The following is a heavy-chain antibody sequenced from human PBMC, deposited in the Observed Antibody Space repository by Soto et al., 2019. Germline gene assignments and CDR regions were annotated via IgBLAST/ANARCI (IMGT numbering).Heavy chain of an antibody. CDR3: ARILWFGELLPFDY. Sequence: QVQLVESGGGVVQPGRSLRLSCAASGFTFSSYGMHWVRQAPGKGLEWVAVISYDGSNKYYADSVKGRFTISRDNSKNTLYLQMNSLRAEDTAVYYCARILWFGELLPFDYWGQGTLVTVSS. D-gene: IGHD3-10*01. J-gene: IGHJ4*02. CDR1: GFTFSSYG. V-gene: IGHV3-30*03. CDR2: ISYDGSNK.